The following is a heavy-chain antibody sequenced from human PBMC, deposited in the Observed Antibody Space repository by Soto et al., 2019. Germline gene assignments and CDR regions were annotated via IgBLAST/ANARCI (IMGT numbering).Heavy chain of an antibody. CDR3: AKDPQLLWFGELYYFDY. V-gene: IGHV3-23*01. D-gene: IGHD3-10*01. J-gene: IGHJ4*02. CDR1: GFTFSSYA. CDR2: ISGSGGST. Sequence: GSLRLSCAASGFTFSSYAMSWVRQAPGKGLEWVSAISGSGGSTYYADSVKGRFTISRDNSKNTLYLQMNSLRAEDTAVYYCAKDPQLLWFGELYYFDYWGQGTLVTVSS.